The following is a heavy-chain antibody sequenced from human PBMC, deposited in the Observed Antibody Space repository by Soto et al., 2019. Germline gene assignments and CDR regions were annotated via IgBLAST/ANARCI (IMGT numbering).Heavy chain of an antibody. D-gene: IGHD2-15*01. J-gene: IGHJ6*02. CDR2: ISGSGGST. CDR3: AKDPGCSGGSCYSFDYYYGMDV. V-gene: IGHV3-23*01. Sequence: GGSLILSCAASGFTFSSYAMSWVRQAPGKGLEWVSAISGSGGSTYYADSVKGRFTISRDNSKNTLYLQMNSLRAEDTAVYYCAKDPGCSGGSCYSFDYYYGMDVWGQGTTVTVSS. CDR1: GFTFSSYA.